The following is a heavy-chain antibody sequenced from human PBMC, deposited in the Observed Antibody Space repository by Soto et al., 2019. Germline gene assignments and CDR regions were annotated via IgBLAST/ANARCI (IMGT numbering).Heavy chain of an antibody. V-gene: IGHV3-23*01. CDR2: ISGSGGDT. J-gene: IGHJ3*01. CDR3: TRDPNGDHIGAVDF. D-gene: IGHD4-17*01. CDR1: EFTFSAYA. Sequence: EVQVLESGGGLVQPGGSLRLSCSTSEFTFSAYAMTWVRQPPGEGLEWVASISGSGGDTSYADSVKGRFSIFRDNSKHTLYLRMYSLRVEDTAVSYCTRDPNGDHIGAVDFWGQGILVTVAS.